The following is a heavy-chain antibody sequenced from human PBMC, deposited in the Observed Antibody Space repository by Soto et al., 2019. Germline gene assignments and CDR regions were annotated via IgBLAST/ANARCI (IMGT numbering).Heavy chain of an antibody. CDR1: GGSVSNNNW. Sequence: QVQLQESGPGPVKPSGTLSLSCAVSGGSVSNNNWWSWVRQSPGNGLEWIGEIHHSGGTSYNPSLESRATLSVDKSKNELSLMLNYVTAADTAVYYCTKNSAYALDYWGLGILVTVSS. J-gene: IGHJ4*02. CDR3: TKNSAYALDY. D-gene: IGHD5-12*01. V-gene: IGHV4-4*02. CDR2: IHHSGGT.